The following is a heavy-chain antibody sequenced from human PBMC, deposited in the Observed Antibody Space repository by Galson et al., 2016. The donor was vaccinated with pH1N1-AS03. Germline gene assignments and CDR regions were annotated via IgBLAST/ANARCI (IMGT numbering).Heavy chain of an antibody. CDR2: INTDTGYT. CDR1: GYTFTSHV. Sequence: SVKVSCKASGYTFTSHVVDWVRQAPGQSLEWMGWINTDTGYTKYSQKFQGRVTITKDTSATTAYMELNSLTSEDTAVYYCARNSSEGGGLDHWGQGTLVTVSS. J-gene: IGHJ4*02. V-gene: IGHV1-3*04. CDR3: ARNSSEGGGLDH. D-gene: IGHD3-22*01.